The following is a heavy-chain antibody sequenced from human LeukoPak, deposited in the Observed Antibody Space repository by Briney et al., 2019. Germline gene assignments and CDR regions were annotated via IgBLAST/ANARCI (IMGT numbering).Heavy chain of an antibody. J-gene: IGHJ4*01. D-gene: IGHD2-15*01. V-gene: IGHV1-2*05. CDR2: INPNSGGT. CDR1: GYTFTAHY. Sequence: GASVKVSCKASGYTFTAHYMHWVRQAPGQGLEWMGRINPNSGGTNFAQKFQGRVTMTSDTSINTAYMELNSLRSDDTVVYYCARSKINAATLDHWGPGTLVTVSS. CDR3: ARSKINAATLDH.